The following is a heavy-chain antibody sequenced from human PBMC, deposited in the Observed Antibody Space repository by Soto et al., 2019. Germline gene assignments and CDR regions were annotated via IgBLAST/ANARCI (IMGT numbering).Heavy chain of an antibody. D-gene: IGHD2-8*01. CDR1: GGTFSSSA. V-gene: IGHV1-69*13. Sequence: ASVKVSCKASGGTFSSSAISWVRQAPGQGLEWMGGIIAIFITAIYAQSFQGRVTITADESSSTVYMELSSLRSEDTAVYYCARVGNCTNGVCYAVYYGMDVWGQGTTVTVSS. CDR3: ARVGNCTNGVCYAVYYGMDV. CDR2: IIAIFITA. J-gene: IGHJ6*02.